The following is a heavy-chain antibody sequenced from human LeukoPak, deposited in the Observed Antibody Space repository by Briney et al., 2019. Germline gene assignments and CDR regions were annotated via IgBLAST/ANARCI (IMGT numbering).Heavy chain of an antibody. CDR2: TSGSGGST. V-gene: IGHV3-23*01. CDR3: ATAVTMVRGVTDY. Sequence: GGSLRFSCAASGFTFRSSAMGWVPPAPGKGLKWVSATSGSGGSTYYADSVRRRITISRDKSKTTLYLQMNSLGAEDTAVYYCATAVTMVRGVTDYWGQGTLVTVSS. D-gene: IGHD3-10*01. J-gene: IGHJ4*02. CDR1: GFTFRSSA.